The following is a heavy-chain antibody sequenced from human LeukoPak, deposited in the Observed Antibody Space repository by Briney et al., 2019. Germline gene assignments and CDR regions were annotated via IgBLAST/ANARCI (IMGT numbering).Heavy chain of an antibody. CDR2: IYHSGST. CDR3: ARGPIAAAGRGGSDY. V-gene: IGHV4-30-2*01. J-gene: IGHJ4*02. CDR1: GGSFSSGGYS. D-gene: IGHD6-13*01. Sequence: PSETLSLTCAASGGSFSSGGYSWSCIWQPPGKGLEWIVYIYHSGSTYYNPSLKSRVTISVDRSKNQFSLKLSSVTAADTAVYYCARGPIAAAGRGGSDYWGQGTLVTVSS.